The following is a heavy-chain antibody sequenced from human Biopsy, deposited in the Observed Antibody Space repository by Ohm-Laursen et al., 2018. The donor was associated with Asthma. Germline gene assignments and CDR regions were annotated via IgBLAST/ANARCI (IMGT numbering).Heavy chain of an antibody. CDR3: ARERIAARQRRYYFDY. CDR1: GGTFSSYA. Sequence: SVKVSCKASGGTFSSYAVSWVRQAPGQGLEWMGGIIPIFGTANYAQKFQGRVTITADESTSTAYMELSSLRSEDTAVYYCARERIAARQRRYYFDYWGQGTLVTVSS. D-gene: IGHD6-6*01. CDR2: IIPIFGTA. V-gene: IGHV1-69*13. J-gene: IGHJ4*02.